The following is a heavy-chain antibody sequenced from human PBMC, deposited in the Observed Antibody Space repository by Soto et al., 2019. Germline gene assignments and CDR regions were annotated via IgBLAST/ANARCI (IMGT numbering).Heavy chain of an antibody. CDR3: ARDPTYYDILTGYSLTLHFDY. V-gene: IGHV1-2*02. Sequence: GAAVKVSCKASGYTFTGYYMHWVRQAPGQGLEWMGWINPNSGGTNYAQKFQGRVTMTRDTSISTAYMELSRLRSDDTAVYYCARDPTYYDILTGYSLTLHFDYWGQGTLVTVSS. D-gene: IGHD3-9*01. CDR2: INPNSGGT. J-gene: IGHJ4*02. CDR1: GYTFTGYY.